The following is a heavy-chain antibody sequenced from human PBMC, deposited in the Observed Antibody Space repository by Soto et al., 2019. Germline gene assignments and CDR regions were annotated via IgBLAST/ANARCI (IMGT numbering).Heavy chain of an antibody. CDR2: INHSGST. CDR1: GGSFSGYY. J-gene: IGHJ4*02. D-gene: IGHD3-16*02. V-gene: IGHV4-34*01. CDR3: ARGKLSDYVWGSYRYHFDY. Sequence: LSLTCAVYGGSFSGYYWRWIRQPPGKGLEWIGEINHSGSTNYNPSLKSRVTISVDTSKNQFSLKLSSVTAADTAVYYCARGKLSDYVWGSYRYHFDYWGQGTVVTVSS.